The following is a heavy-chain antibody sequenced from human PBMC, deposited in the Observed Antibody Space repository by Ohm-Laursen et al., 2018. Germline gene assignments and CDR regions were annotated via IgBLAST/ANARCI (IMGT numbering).Heavy chain of an antibody. V-gene: IGHV3-23*01. CDR3: GKDLGYDDSRGYSH. CDR1: GFTFSNFA. J-gene: IGHJ4*02. Sequence: GSLRLSCAASGFTFSNFAMSWVRQAPGKGLEWVSVISGSGRTTYYADSVKGRFTISRDNAKNTLYLYMDSLRAEDTAVYYCGKDLGYDDSRGYSHWGQGTLVTVSS. D-gene: IGHD3-22*01. CDR2: ISGSGRTT.